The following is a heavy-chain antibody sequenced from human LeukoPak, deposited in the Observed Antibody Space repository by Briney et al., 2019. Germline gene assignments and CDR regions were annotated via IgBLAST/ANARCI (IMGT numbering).Heavy chain of an antibody. CDR1: GGTFDDYG. Sequence: GGSLRLCCAASGGTFDDYGMSWVRQAPGKGLEWVSGITWNGGSTGYADSVKGRFTISRDNAKNSLYLQMNSLRAEDTAVYYCARRGHYGDSLDAFDIWGQGTMVTVSS. CDR3: ARRGHYGDSLDAFDI. J-gene: IGHJ3*02. D-gene: IGHD4-17*01. CDR2: ITWNGGST. V-gene: IGHV3-20*04.